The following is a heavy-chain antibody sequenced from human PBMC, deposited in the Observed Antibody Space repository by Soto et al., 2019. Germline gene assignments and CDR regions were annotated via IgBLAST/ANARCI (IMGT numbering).Heavy chain of an antibody. Sequence: ASVKVSCRASGYTFTSYCISWVRQAPGQGLEWMGWISAYNGNTNYAQKLQGRVTMTTDTSTSTAYMELRSLRSDDTAVYYCATEYYDFWSGTEIQYYGMDVWGQGTTVTVSS. J-gene: IGHJ6*02. CDR1: GYTFTSYC. CDR3: ATEYYDFWSGTEIQYYGMDV. V-gene: IGHV1-18*01. D-gene: IGHD3-3*01. CDR2: ISAYNGNT.